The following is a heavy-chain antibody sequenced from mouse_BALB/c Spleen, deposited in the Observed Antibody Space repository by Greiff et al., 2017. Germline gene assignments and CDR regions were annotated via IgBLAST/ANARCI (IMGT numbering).Heavy chain of an antibody. V-gene: IGHV2-6-7*01. CDR2: IWGDGST. Sequence: QVQLKESGPGLVAPSQSLSITCTVSGFSLTGYGVNWVRQPPGKGLEWLGMIWGDGSTDYNSALKSRLSISKDNSKSQVFLKMNSLQTDDTARYYCARGQDSSGSWFAYWGQGTLVTVSA. J-gene: IGHJ3*01. CDR3: ARGQDSSGSWFAY. CDR1: GFSLTGYG. D-gene: IGHD3-2*01.